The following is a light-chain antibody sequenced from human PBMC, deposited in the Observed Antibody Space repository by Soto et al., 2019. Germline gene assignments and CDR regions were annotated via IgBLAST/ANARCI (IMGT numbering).Light chain of an antibody. CDR2: GAS. V-gene: IGKV3-15*01. Sequence: EIVMTQSPSTLSVSPGEGVTLSCGASQTVPSRIAWYQQKPGQAPSLLIYGASTRATGVPDSFSGTGSGTEFTLTISSLKYEDYAAYYCQQYKSWHPSTFGQGTRLEIK. CDR3: QQYKSWHPST. CDR1: QTVPSR. J-gene: IGKJ5*01.